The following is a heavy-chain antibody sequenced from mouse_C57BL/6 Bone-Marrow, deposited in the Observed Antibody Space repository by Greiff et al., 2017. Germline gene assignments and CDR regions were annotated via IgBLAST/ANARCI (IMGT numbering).Heavy chain of an antibody. CDR1: GYTFTRYW. D-gene: IGHD2-3*01. V-gene: IGHV1-7*01. CDR2: INPSSGYT. J-gene: IGHJ2*01. Sequence: VQLHQSGAELAKPGASVKLSCKASGYTFTRYWMHWVKQRPGQGLAWIGYINPSSGYTKYNQKFKDKATLTADKSSSTAYMQLSSLTYEDSAGYYCARWLLRNSYWGQGTTLTVSS. CDR3: ARWLLRNSY.